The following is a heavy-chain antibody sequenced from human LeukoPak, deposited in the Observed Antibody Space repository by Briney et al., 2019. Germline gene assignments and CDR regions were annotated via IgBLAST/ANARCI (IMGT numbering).Heavy chain of an antibody. J-gene: IGHJ4*02. Sequence: SETLSLTCSVSGGSITSSSHYWAWIRQSPGKGLEWIGEINHSGSTNYNPSLKSRVTISVDTSKNQFSLKLSSVTAADTAVYYCARVAKYFDYWGQGTLVTVSS. D-gene: IGHD2-15*01. V-gene: IGHV4-39*07. CDR3: ARVAKYFDY. CDR1: GGSITSSSHY. CDR2: INHSGST.